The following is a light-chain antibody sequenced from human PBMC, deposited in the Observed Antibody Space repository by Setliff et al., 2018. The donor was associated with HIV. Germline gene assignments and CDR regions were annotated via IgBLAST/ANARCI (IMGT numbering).Light chain of an antibody. J-gene: IGLJ1*01. V-gene: IGLV2-14*01. CDR3: SSYTTTSTLRV. Sequence: QSALTQPASVSGSPGQSITISCTATSSDVGDFDSVAWYQQHPGRAPKLMIYEVNNRPSGVSNRSSGSKSGNTASLTISGLQADDEADYYCSSYTTTSTLRVFGAGTKVTVL. CDR2: EVN. CDR1: SSDVGDFDS.